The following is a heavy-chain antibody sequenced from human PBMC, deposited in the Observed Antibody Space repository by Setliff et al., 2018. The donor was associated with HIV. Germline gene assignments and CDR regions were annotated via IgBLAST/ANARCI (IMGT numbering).Heavy chain of an antibody. CDR1: GFSLSPRGMS. V-gene: IGHV2-70*11. CDR2: IDWDDAK. CDR3: ARGSESLTYFDN. D-gene: IGHD3-10*01. Sequence: SGPTLVNPTQTLTLTCTFSGFSLSPRGMSVSWIRQPPGKALEWLARIDWDDAKYYSTSLKTRLTISKDTSKNQVVLTMTNMDPVDTATYYCARGSESLTYFDNLGQGTMVTVSS. J-gene: IGHJ4*03.